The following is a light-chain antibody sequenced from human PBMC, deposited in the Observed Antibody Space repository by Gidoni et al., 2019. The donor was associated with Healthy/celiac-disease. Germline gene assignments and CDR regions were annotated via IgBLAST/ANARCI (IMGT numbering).Light chain of an antibody. CDR3: AAWDDSLNGVV. J-gene: IGLJ2*01. CDR2: SNN. V-gene: IGLV1-44*01. CDR1: SSNIGSNT. Sequence: QSVLTQPPSASGTPGQGVTISCSGSSSNIGSNTVNWYQQLPGTAPKLLIYSNNQRPSGVPDRFSGSKSSTSASLAISGLQSEDEADYYWAAWDDSLNGVVFGGGTKLTVL.